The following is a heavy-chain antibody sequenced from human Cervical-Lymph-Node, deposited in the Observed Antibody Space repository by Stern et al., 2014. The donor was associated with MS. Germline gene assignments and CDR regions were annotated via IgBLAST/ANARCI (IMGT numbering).Heavy chain of an antibody. Sequence: EVQLVESGGGLIPPGGSLRLSCAASGFTFSSYWMHWVRQSPGKGLVWVSRIKGDESSTSYADAVKVRFTISRDNAKNTVYLQMNSLGAEDTAVYYCARGIQFQYGVDAWGQGTTVTVSS. CDR1: GFTFSSYW. V-gene: IGHV3-74*02. D-gene: IGHD5-18*01. J-gene: IGHJ6*02. CDR3: ARGIQFQYGVDA. CDR2: IKGDESST.